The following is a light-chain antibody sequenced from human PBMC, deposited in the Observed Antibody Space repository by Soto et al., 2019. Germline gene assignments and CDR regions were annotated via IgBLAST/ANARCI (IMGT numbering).Light chain of an antibody. CDR2: KAS. CDR1: QSISSW. V-gene: IGKV1-5*03. CDR3: QQYDSYPWT. Sequence: DIQMTQSPSTLSASVGDRVTITCRASQSISSWLAWYQQKPGKAPNLLIYKASTLESGVPSRFSGSGSGTEFTFTISSLQPDDFATYYCQQYDSYPWTFGQGTKVEIK. J-gene: IGKJ1*01.